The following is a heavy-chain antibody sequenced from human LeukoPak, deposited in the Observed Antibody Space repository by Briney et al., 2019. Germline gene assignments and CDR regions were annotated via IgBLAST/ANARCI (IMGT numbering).Heavy chain of an antibody. CDR1: GFTFSTYE. V-gene: IGHV3-48*03. D-gene: IGHD3-10*01. CDR3: AKTSITMVRGGAPYYFDY. J-gene: IGHJ4*02. CDR2: ISSSGSTI. Sequence: GGSLRLSCAASGFTFSTYEMTWVRQSPGKGLEWVSYISSSGSTIYYADSVKGRFTISRDNSKNTLYLQMNSLRAEDTAVYYCAKTSITMVRGGAPYYFDYWGQGTLVTVSS.